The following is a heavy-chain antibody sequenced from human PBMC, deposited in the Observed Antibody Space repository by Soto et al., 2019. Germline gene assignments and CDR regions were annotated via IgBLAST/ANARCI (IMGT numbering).Heavy chain of an antibody. D-gene: IGHD4-17*01. CDR2: ISAYNGNT. CDR3: ARVGGDYGDLLNFDY. V-gene: IGHV1-18*01. CDR1: GYTFTSYG. J-gene: IGHJ4*02. Sequence: QVQLVQSGAEVKKPGASVKVSCKASGYTFTSYGISWVRQAPGQGLEWMGWISAYNGNTNYAQKLQGRVTMTTDTSTSTAHMELRSLRSDDTAVYYCARVGGDYGDLLNFDYWGQGTLVTVSS.